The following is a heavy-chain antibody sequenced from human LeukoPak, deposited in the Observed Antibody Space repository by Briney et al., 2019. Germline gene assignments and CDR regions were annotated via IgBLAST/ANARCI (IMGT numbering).Heavy chain of an antibody. CDR1: GFNFANHA. Sequence: GGSLRLSCAASGFNFANHAMSWVRQTPGKGLEWVSAISGGGDITYYADSVKGRFTISRDNSKNTLYLQMNSLRAEDTAIYYCGRDYHLDHWGQGTLVTVSS. CDR3: GRDYHLDH. CDR2: ISGGGDIT. V-gene: IGHV3-23*01. J-gene: IGHJ4*02. D-gene: IGHD1-14*01.